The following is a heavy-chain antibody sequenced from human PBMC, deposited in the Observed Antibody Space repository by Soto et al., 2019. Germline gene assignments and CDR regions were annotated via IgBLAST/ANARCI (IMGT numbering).Heavy chain of an antibody. Sequence: SETLSLTCTVSGGSISSYYWSWIRQPPGKGLEWIGYIYYSGSTNYNPSLKSRVTISVDTSKNQFSLKLSSVTAADTAVYYCADIAVAGTWRAYYFDYWGQGTLVTVSS. D-gene: IGHD6-19*01. CDR2: IYYSGST. J-gene: IGHJ4*02. CDR1: GGSISSYY. V-gene: IGHV4-59*01. CDR3: ADIAVAGTWRAYYFDY.